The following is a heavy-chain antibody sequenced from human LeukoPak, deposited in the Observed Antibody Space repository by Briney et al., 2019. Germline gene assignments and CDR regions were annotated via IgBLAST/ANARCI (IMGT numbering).Heavy chain of an antibody. CDR2: MFHSGSP. D-gene: IGHD2-2*01. CDR3: ARGSRYCSTTSCTSFDY. CDR1: RGSISSYY. Sequence: SETLSLTCTVSRGSISSYYWNWIRQSPRRGLEWIGYMFHSGSPNYNPSLKRRDAISIDTSKNQFSLKLSSVTAADTAVYYCARGSRYCSTTSCTSFDYWGQGTLVTVSS. V-gene: IGHV4-59*01. J-gene: IGHJ4*02.